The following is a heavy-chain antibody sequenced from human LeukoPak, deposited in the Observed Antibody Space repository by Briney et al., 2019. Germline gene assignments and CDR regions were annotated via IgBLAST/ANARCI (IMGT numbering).Heavy chain of an antibody. CDR3: ANYGDYWGGDY. D-gene: IGHD4-17*01. CDR2: ISSSGSTI. J-gene: IGHJ4*02. CDR1: GFTFSSYE. Sequence: GGSLRLSCAASGFTFSSYEMNWVRQAPGKGLEWVSYISSSGSTIYYADSVKGRFTISRDNAKNSLYLQMNSLRAEDTAVYYCANYGDYWGGDYWGQGTLVTVSS. V-gene: IGHV3-48*03.